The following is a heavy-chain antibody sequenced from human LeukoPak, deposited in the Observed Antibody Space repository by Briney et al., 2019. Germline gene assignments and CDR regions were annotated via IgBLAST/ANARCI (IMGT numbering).Heavy chain of an antibody. J-gene: IGHJ6*02. CDR2: IWYDGSNK. CDR3: ARVLLPLYGMDV. CDR1: GFTFSSYG. Sequence: PGGSLRLPCAASGFTFSSYGMHWVRQAPGKGLEWVAVIWYDGSNKYYADSVKGRFTISRDNSKNTLYLQMNSLRAEDTAVYYCARVLLPLYGMDVWGQGTTVTVSS. D-gene: IGHD3-22*01. V-gene: IGHV3-33*01.